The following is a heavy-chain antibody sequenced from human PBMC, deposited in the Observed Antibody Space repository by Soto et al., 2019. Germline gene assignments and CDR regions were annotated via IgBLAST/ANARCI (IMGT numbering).Heavy chain of an antibody. CDR2: IYHSGST. CDR1: GFSISSGYH. CDR3: ARDPLWFGESLSWGRSDY. Sequence: SETLSLTCAVSGFSISSGYHWGWIRQPPGKGLEWIGSIYHSGSTYYNPSLKSRLTISVDTSKDQFSLKLSSVTAADTAVYYCARDPLWFGESLSWGRSDYWGQGTLVTVSS. D-gene: IGHD3-10*01. J-gene: IGHJ4*02. V-gene: IGHV4-38-2*02.